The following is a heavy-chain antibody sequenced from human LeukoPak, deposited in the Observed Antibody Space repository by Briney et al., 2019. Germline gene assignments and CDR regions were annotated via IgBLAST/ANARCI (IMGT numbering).Heavy chain of an antibody. Sequence: KPSETLSLTCAVYGGSFSGYYWSWIRQPPGKGLEWIGEINHSGSTNYNPSLKSRVTISVDTSKNQFSLKLSSVTAADTAVYYCARGLPGWFGENWFDPWGQGTLVTVSS. J-gene: IGHJ5*02. CDR2: INHSGST. CDR3: ARGLPGWFGENWFDP. CDR1: GGSFSGYY. V-gene: IGHV4-34*01. D-gene: IGHD3-10*01.